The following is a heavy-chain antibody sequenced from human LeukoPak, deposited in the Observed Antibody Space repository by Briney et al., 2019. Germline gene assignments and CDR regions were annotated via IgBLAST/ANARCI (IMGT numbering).Heavy chain of an antibody. V-gene: IGHV1-69*05. CDR3: ARGDLVTGRDFDY. D-gene: IGHD1-20*01. J-gene: IGHJ4*02. CDR1: GGTFSSYA. CDR2: IIPIFGTA. Sequence: GASVKGSCKASGGTFSSYAISWVRQAPGQGLEWMGGIIPIFGTANYAQKVLGRVTITTDESTSTAYMELSSLVSEDTAVYYCARGDLVTGRDFDYWGQGTLVTVSS.